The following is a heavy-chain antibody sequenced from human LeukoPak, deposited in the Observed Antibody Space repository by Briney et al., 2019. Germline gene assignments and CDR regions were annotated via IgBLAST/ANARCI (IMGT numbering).Heavy chain of an antibody. CDR3: ARGITGTTGAFDI. J-gene: IGHJ3*02. Sequence: PSETLCLTCTVSGGSMTSYYWSWIRQPAGKGLERIGRIYTSGSTNYNPSLKSRVTMSVDSSKNQFSLKLSSVTAAGTAVYYCARGITGTTGAFDIWGQGTMVTVSS. V-gene: IGHV4-4*07. CDR1: GGSMTSYY. CDR2: IYTSGST. D-gene: IGHD1-7*01.